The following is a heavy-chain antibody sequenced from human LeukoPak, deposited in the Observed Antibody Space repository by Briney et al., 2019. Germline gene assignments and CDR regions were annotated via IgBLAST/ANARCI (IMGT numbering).Heavy chain of an antibody. V-gene: IGHV3-21*01. CDR2: ISSSSSYI. D-gene: IGHD3-3*01. CDR3: ARDQMRPNYDFWSGPWGRAYYFDY. CDR1: GFTFSSYS. Sequence: PGGSLRLSCAASGFTFSSYSMNWVRQAPGKGLEWVSSISSSSSYIYYADSVKGRLTISRDNAKNSLYLQMNSLRAEDTAVYYCARDQMRPNYDFWSGPWGRAYYFDYWGQGTLVTVSS. J-gene: IGHJ4*02.